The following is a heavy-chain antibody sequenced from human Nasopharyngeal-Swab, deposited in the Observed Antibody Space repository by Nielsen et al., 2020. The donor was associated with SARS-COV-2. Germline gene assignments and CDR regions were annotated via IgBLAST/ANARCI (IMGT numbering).Heavy chain of an antibody. J-gene: IGHJ3*01. CDR3: ALGSDSFNL. V-gene: IGHV3-72*01. D-gene: IGHD1-26*01. Sequence: LKISCAASGFSFRDYHIDWVPQAPGKRLEGVGRFRRKANSHTPEYAASVKGRFLVPRDDPTNSLYLQMTSLETEDTAVYYCALGSDSFNLWGQGTMVTVSS. CDR2: FRRKANSHTP. CDR1: GFSFRDYH.